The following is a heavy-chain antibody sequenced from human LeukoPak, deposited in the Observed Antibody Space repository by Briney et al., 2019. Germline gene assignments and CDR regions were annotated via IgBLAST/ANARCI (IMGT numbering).Heavy chain of an antibody. D-gene: IGHD5-24*01. V-gene: IGHV4-59*01. Sequence: SETLSLTCTVSGGSISSYYWSWIRQPPGKGLEWIGYIYYSGSTNYNPSPKSRVTISIDTSKNQFSLKLSSVTAADTAVYYCASQRDGYNSGAFDIWGQGTMVTVSS. J-gene: IGHJ3*02. CDR2: IYYSGST. CDR3: ASQRDGYNSGAFDI. CDR1: GGSISSYY.